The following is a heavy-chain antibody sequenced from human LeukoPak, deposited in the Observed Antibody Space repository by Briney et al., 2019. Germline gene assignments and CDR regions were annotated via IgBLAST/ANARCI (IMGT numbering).Heavy chain of an antibody. CDR2: ISGSGGST. D-gene: IGHD3-10*01. V-gene: IGHV3-23*01. CDR1: GFTFSSYA. CDR3: AKDSHITMVRGVIPPYFDY. J-gene: IGHJ4*02. Sequence: GGSLRLSCAASGFTFSSYAMSWVRQAPGKGLEWVSAISGSGGSTYYADSVKGRFTISRDNSKNTLYLQMNSLRAEDTAVYYCAKDSHITMVRGVIPPYFDYWGQGTLVTVSS.